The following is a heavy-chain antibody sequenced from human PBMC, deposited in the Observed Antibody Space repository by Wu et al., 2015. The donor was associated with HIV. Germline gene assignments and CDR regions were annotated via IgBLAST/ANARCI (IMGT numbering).Heavy chain of an antibody. CDR1: GYTFTSYD. CDR2: MNPNSGNT. D-gene: IGHD3-16*01. J-gene: IGHJ3*02. V-gene: IGHV1-8*03. Sequence: QVQLVQSGAEVKKPGASVKVSCKASGYTFTSYDINWVRQATGQGLEWMGWMNPNSGNTGYAQKFQGRVTITRDTSTSTVNMQLGTLTSEDTAVYYCNRGMQGWVNDAFDIWGQGTMVTVSS. CDR3: NRGMQGWVNDAFDI.